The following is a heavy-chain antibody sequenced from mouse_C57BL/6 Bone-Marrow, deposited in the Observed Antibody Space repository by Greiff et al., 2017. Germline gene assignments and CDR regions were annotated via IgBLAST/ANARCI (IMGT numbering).Heavy chain of an antibody. D-gene: IGHD1-1*01. Sequence: EVMLVESGGGLVQPGGSLKLSCAASGFTFSDYYMYWVRQTPEKRLEWVAYISNGGGSTYYPDTVKGRFTISRDNAKNTLYLQRSRLKSEDTAMYYCARRDGGFAYWGQGTLVTVSA. CDR1: GFTFSDYY. J-gene: IGHJ3*01. V-gene: IGHV5-12*01. CDR3: ARRDGGFAY. CDR2: ISNGGGST.